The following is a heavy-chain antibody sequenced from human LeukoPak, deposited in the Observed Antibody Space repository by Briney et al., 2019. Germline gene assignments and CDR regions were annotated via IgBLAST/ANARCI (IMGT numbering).Heavy chain of an antibody. J-gene: IGHJ4*02. CDR1: GGSISSYY. CDR3: ASRRYGSSRYHY. CDR2: IYYSGST. D-gene: IGHD6-13*01. V-gene: IGHV4-59*01. Sequence: SETLSLTCTVSGGSISSYYWSWIRQPPGKGLEWIGYIYYSGSTNYNPSLKSRVTISVDTSKNQFSLKLSSVTAADTAVYYCASRRYGSSRYHYWGQGTLVTVSS.